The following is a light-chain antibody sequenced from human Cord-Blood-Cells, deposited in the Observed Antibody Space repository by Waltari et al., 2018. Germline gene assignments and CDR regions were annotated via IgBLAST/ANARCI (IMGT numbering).Light chain of an antibody. Sequence: IVLTQSPGTLSLSPGERATLSCRASQSVSSSYLAWYQQKPGQAPRLVIYGASSRATGNPDRLSGSGSGTDFTLTISRLEPEEFALYYCQQYGSSAWTFGQGTKVEIK. CDR1: QSVSSSY. V-gene: IGKV3-20*01. CDR3: QQYGSSAWT. CDR2: GAS. J-gene: IGKJ1*01.